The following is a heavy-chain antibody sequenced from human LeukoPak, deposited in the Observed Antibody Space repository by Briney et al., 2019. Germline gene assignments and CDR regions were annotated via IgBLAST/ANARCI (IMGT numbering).Heavy chain of an antibody. CDR1: GFTLSSYW. D-gene: IGHD6-19*01. V-gene: IGHV3-74*01. CDR2: INSDGSST. Sequence: PGGSLRLSCAASGFTLSSYWMHWVRQAPGRGLVWVPRINSDGSSTTYADSVKGRFTISRDNAENTLYLQMNSLRAEDTAVYFCARDGSGWSVDYWGQGILATVSS. CDR3: ARDGSGWSVDY. J-gene: IGHJ4*02.